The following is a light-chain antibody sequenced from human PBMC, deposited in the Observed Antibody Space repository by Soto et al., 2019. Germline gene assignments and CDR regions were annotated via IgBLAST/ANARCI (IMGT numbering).Light chain of an antibody. V-gene: IGLV2-14*03. Sequence: QSALTQPASVSGSPGQSITISCTGASSDVGGYNYVSWYQQHPGKAPKLMIYDVSNRPSGVSNRFSGSKSGNTASLTISGLQAEDERDYYCSSYTSSSTLVVFGGGTKLTVL. CDR3: SSYTSSSTLVV. CDR2: DVS. CDR1: SSDVGGYNY. J-gene: IGLJ2*01.